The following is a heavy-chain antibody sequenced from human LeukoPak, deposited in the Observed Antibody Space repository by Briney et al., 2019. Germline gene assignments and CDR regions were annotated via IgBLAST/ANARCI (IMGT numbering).Heavy chain of an antibody. CDR1: GYTFTSYG. V-gene: IGHV1-18*01. J-gene: IGHJ6*02. CDR2: ISAYNGNT. CDR3: ARGAGDYDFWSGYYVYYYYYGMDV. Sequence: ASVKVSCKASGYTFTSYGSSWVRQAPGQGLEWMGWISAYNGNTNYAQKLQGRVTMTTDTSTSTAYMELRSLRSDDTAVYYCARGAGDYDFWSGYYVYYYYYGMDVWGQGTTVTVSS. D-gene: IGHD3-3*01.